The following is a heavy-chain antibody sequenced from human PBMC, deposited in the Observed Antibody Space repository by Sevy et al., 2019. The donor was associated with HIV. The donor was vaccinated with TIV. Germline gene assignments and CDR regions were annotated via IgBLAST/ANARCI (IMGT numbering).Heavy chain of an antibody. V-gene: IGHV3-23*01. CDR3: AKDPANWGYLFDY. D-gene: IGHD7-27*01. CDR2: ISGSGGSK. Sequence: GGSLRLSCAASGFTFSSYAMSWVRQAPGKGLEWVSAISGSGGSKYYADSVKGRFTISRDNSKNTLYLQMNSLRAEDTAVYYCAKDPANWGYLFDYWGQGTLVTVSS. J-gene: IGHJ4*02. CDR1: GFTFSSYA.